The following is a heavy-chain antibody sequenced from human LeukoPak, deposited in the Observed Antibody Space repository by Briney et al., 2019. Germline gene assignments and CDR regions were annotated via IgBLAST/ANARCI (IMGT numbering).Heavy chain of an antibody. J-gene: IGHJ5*02. CDR2: IYYSGST. D-gene: IGHD4-17*01. CDR3: ARDSRYGDYNWFDP. CDR1: GGSISSYY. Sequence: PSETLSHTCTVSGGSISSYYWSWIRQPPGKGLEWIGYIYYSGSTNYNPSLKSRVTISSDTSKNQFSLKLSSVTAADTAVYYCARDSRYGDYNWFDPWGQGTLVTVSS. V-gene: IGHV4-59*01.